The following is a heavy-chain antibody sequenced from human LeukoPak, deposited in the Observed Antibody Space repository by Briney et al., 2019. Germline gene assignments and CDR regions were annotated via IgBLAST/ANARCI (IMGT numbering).Heavy chain of an antibody. Sequence: GGCPRLSRAASGFTLSGYAMSSVRQAPARGLECVSTIANSGTTTYYADSVKGRFTISRDNSKNTLYLQMNSLRVEDTAIYYCAKWAGGYTYDWRVDHWGQGTQVTVSS. D-gene: IGHD5-18*01. CDR3: AKWAGGYTYDWRVDH. J-gene: IGHJ4*02. CDR2: IANSGTTT. CDR1: GFTLSGYA. V-gene: IGHV3-23*01.